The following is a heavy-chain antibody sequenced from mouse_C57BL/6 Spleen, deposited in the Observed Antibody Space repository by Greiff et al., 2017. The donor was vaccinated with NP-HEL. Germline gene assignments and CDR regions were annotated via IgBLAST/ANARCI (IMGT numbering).Heavy chain of an antibody. CDR1: GYTFTDYE. CDR2: IDPETGGT. V-gene: IGHV1-15*01. Sequence: VQLQQSGAELVRPGASVTLSCKASGYTFTDYEMHWVKQTPVHGLEWIGAIDPETGGTAYNQKFKGKAILTADKSSSTAYMELRSLTSEDSAVYYCTHYTKPGYFDYWGQGTTLTVSS. D-gene: IGHD2-12*01. CDR3: THYTKPGYFDY. J-gene: IGHJ2*01.